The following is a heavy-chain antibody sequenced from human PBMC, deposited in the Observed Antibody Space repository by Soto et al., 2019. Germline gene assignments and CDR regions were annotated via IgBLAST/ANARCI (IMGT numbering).Heavy chain of an antibody. Sequence: SETLSLTCTVSSDSISSYYWSWIRQPPGKRLEWIGYISYSGSTDYNPSLKSRVTISGDTSKNQFSLKVSSVTAADTAVYYCARGTSWQLPFDYWGQGTMVTVYS. CDR2: ISYSGST. J-gene: IGHJ4*02. CDR3: ARGTSWQLPFDY. D-gene: IGHD6-13*01. V-gene: IGHV4-59*01. CDR1: SDSISSYY.